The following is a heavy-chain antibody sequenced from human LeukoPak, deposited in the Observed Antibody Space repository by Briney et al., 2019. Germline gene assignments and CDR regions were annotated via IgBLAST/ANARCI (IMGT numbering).Heavy chain of an antibody. D-gene: IGHD3-3*01. CDR1: GYSFANYW. CDR2: IYPGDSDT. Sequence: GESLKISCKGSGYSFANYWIGWVRQMPGKGPEWMGIIYPGDSDTRFSPSFQGQVTISADKSISTAYLQWSSLKASDTAMYYCARRADFWSGYYWVDYFDYWGQGTLVTVSS. CDR3: ARRADFWSGYYWVDYFDY. J-gene: IGHJ4*02. V-gene: IGHV5-51*01.